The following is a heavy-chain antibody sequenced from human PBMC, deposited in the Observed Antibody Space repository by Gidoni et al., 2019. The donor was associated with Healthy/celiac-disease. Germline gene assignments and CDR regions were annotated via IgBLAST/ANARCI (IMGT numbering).Heavy chain of an antibody. CDR3: ARVPPGWYFDL. CDR2: IYYRGGT. Sequence: QVQLQESGPGLVKPSETLSLTCTVSGGSVSRGSYYWSWIRPPPRKGLEWIGYIYYRGGTNYNPSLKSRVTISVDTSKNQFSLKLSSVTAADTAVYYCARVPPGWYFDLWGRGTLVTVSS. CDR1: GGSVSRGSYY. D-gene: IGHD1-1*01. J-gene: IGHJ2*01. V-gene: IGHV4-61*01.